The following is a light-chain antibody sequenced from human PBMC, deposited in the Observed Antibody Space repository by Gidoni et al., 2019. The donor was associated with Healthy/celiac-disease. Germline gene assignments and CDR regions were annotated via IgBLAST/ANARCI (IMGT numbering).Light chain of an antibody. CDR1: SSDVCGYNY. J-gene: IGLJ2*01. V-gene: IGLV2-8*01. Sequence: QSALTQPPSASGSPGQSVTISCTGTSSDVCGYNYVSWYQQPPGKAPKLMIYEVSKRPSGVPDRFSGPKSGNTASLTVSGLQAEDEADYYCSSYAGSNNLVFGGGTKLTVL. CDR3: SSYAGSNNLV. CDR2: EVS.